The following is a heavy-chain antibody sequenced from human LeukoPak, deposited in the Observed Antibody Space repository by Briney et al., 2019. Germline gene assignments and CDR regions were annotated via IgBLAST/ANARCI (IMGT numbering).Heavy chain of an antibody. D-gene: IGHD2-2*01. Sequence: GGSLRLSCAASGFTFSSYAMSWVRQAPGKGLEWVSAISGSGGSTYYADSVKGRFTISRDNSKNTLYLQMNSLKTEDTAVYYCTTKFVPAATSLQYYYYYYMDVWGKGTTVTVSS. CDR2: ISGSGGST. J-gene: IGHJ6*03. CDR1: GFTFSSYA. CDR3: TTKFVPAATSLQYYYYYYMDV. V-gene: IGHV3-23*01.